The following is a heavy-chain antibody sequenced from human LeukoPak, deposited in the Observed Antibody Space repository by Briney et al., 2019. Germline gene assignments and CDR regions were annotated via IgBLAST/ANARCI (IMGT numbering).Heavy chain of an antibody. J-gene: IGHJ4*02. CDR2: IKQDGSEK. CDR3: ARDQTPFY. V-gene: IGHV3-7*01. CDR1: GFTFSSYW. Sequence: GGSLRLSCAAPGFTFSSYWMSWVRQAPGKGLEWVANIKQDGSEKYYVDSVKGRFTISRDSAKNSLYLQMNSLRAEDTAVYYCARDQTPFYWGQGSLVTVSS. D-gene: IGHD2-15*01.